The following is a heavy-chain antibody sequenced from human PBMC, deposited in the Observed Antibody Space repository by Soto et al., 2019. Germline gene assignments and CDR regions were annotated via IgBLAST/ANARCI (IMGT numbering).Heavy chain of an antibody. CDR2: ISYHGTNK. J-gene: IGHJ1*01. CDR1: GFTFSTYS. CDR3: AKDFGIAVAGPEYLQH. V-gene: IGHV3-30*18. D-gene: IGHD6-13*01. Sequence: QVQLVESGGGVVQPGKSLRLSCAASGFTFSTYSMHWVRQAPGKGLEWVAVISYHGTNKYYADSVKGRFTMSRDNSKDTLYLQMNSLTAEDTAVYYCAKDFGIAVAGPEYLQHWGQGTLVTVSS.